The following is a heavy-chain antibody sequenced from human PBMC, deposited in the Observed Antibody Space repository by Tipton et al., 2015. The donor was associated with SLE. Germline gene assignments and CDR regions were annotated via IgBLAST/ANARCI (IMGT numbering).Heavy chain of an antibody. J-gene: IGHJ4*02. CDR3: ARVGIAAAGGNYFDY. V-gene: IGHV5-51*01. CDR2: IYPGDSDT. D-gene: IGHD6-13*01. CDR1: GYSFTSYW. Sequence: QSGPEVKKPGESLKISCKGSGYSFTSYWIGWVRQMPGKGLEWMGIIYPGDSDTRYSPSFQGQVTISADKSISTAYLQWSSLKASDTAMYYCARVGIAAAGGNYFDYWGQGTLVTVSS.